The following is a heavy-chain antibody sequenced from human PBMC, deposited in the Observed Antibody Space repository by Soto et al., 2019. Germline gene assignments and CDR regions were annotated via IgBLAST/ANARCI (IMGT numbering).Heavy chain of an antibody. V-gene: IGHV1-18*04. CDR2: ISAYSGLT. CDR1: GYTFTNYG. J-gene: IGHJ4*02. CDR3: PRPTPYASGSYFACDF. D-gene: IGHD3-10*01. Sequence: QVQLVQSGAEVKKPGASVNISCKASGYTFTNYGVSWVRQAPGQGLEWMGWISAYSGLTHYPQHLQGRVTLAAATSMTTAYPELGSLTSYDTAVYDCPRPTPYASGSYFACDFWGQGTLITVSS.